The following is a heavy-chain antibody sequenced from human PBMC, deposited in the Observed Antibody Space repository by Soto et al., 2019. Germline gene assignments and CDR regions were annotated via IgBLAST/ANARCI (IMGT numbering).Heavy chain of an antibody. V-gene: IGHV3-23*01. Sequence: EVQLLESGGGLVQPGGSLRLSCVASGFTFSNYAMSWVRQAPGKGLEWVSAISSNGGSTYYPDSVNGRFTISRDNSKNTLYLQMNSLRGEDTAVYYCSNPISGWPLGAFDYWGQGSLVTVSS. D-gene: IGHD6-19*01. CDR2: ISSNGGST. CDR1: GFTFSNYA. CDR3: SNPISGWPLGAFDY. J-gene: IGHJ4*02.